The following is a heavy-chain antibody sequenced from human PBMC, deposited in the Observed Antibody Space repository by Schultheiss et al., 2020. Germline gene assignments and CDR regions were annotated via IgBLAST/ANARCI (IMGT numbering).Heavy chain of an antibody. CDR1: GFTFSSYG. Sequence: GGSLRLSCAASGFTFSSYGMHWVRQAPGKGLEWVAVIWYDGSNKYYADSVKGRFTISRDNSKNTLYLQMNSLRAEDTAVYYCAKDTRGAPLWGQGTLVTVSS. V-gene: IGHV3-33*06. J-gene: IGHJ4*02. CDR2: IWYDGSNK. CDR3: AKDTRGAPL. D-gene: IGHD6-25*01.